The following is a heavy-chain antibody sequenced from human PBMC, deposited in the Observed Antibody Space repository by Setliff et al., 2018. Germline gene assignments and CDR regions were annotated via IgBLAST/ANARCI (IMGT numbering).Heavy chain of an antibody. CDR2: IYYSGST. V-gene: IGHV4-38-2*01. D-gene: IGHD1-26*01. CDR1: GYSISSGYY. J-gene: IGHJ3*02. Sequence: SETLSLTCAVSGYSISSGYYWGWIRQPPGKGLEWIGSIYYSGSTYYNPSLKSRVTISVDTSKNQCSLKLSSVTAADTAVYYCARGPSSGSYSDAFDIWGQGTMVTVSS. CDR3: ARGPSSGSYSDAFDI.